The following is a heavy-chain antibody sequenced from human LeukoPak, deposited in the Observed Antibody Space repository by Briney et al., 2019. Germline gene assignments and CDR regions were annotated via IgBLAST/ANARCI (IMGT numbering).Heavy chain of an antibody. J-gene: IGHJ5*02. V-gene: IGHV4-4*07. CDR1: GGSISSYY. CDR3: ARSTMVRGVIKPYYFDP. CDR2: IYTSGST. Sequence: SETLSLTCTVSGGSISSYYWSWIRQPAGKGLEWIGRIYTSGSTNYNPSLKSRVTISVDKSKNQFSLKLSSVTAADTAVYYCARSTMVRGVIKPYYFDPWGQGTLVTVSS. D-gene: IGHD3-10*01.